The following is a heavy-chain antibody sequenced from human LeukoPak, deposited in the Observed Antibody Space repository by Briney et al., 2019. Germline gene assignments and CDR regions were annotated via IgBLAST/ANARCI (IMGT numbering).Heavy chain of an antibody. CDR3: ARGGYDILTGFAY. CDR1: GFTFSSYA. Sequence: GGSLRLSCAASGFTFSSYAMHWVRQAPGKGLEYVSAISSNGGSTYHADSVKGRFTISRDNSKNTLYLQMGSLRAEDMAVYYCARGGYDILTGFAYWGQGTLVTVSS. CDR2: ISSNGGST. V-gene: IGHV3-64*02. D-gene: IGHD3-9*01. J-gene: IGHJ4*02.